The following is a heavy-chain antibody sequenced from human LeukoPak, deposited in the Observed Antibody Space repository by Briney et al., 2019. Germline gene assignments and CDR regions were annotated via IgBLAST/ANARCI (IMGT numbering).Heavy chain of an antibody. CDR2: INPSGGST. CDR3: AGEVSSSSYMDV. V-gene: IGHV1-46*01. CDR1: GYTFTSYY. D-gene: IGHD2-2*01. J-gene: IGHJ6*03. Sequence: ASVQVSCQASGYTFTSYYLHWLRQPPGQEREWMGIINPSGGSTSYAQKFQGRVTMTRDMSTSTVYMELSSLRSEDTDVYYCAGEVSSSSYMDVWGKGTPVTVSS.